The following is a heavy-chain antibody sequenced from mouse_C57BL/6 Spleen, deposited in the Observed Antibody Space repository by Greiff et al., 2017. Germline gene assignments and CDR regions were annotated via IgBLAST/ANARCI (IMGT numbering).Heavy chain of an antibody. D-gene: IGHD3-3*01. CDR1: GYTFTEYT. V-gene: IGHV1-62-2*01. CDR3: ARRERGTMWYFDV. J-gene: IGHJ1*03. Sequence: VQRVESGAELVKPGASVKLSCKASGYTFTEYTIHWVKQRSGQGLEWIGWFYPGSGSTKYNEKFKDKATLTAEKSSSTVYMELSRLTSEDSAVSVCARRERGTMWYFDVWGTGTTVTVSS. CDR2: FYPGSGST.